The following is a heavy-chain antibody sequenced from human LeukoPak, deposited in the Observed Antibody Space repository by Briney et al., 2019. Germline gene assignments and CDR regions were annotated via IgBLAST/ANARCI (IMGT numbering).Heavy chain of an antibody. CDR2: IWHDASHT. V-gene: IGHV3-33*01. CDR1: GFSFSTYA. Sequence: GRSLRLSCAASGFSFSTYAMHWVRQAPGKGLEWVALIWHDASHTFYTDSVKGRFTISRDNAKNSLYLQMNSLRAEDTAVYYCARDKGYSSSWSYYYYYGMDVWGQGTTVTVSS. D-gene: IGHD6-13*01. CDR3: ARDKGYSSSWSYYYYYGMDV. J-gene: IGHJ6*02.